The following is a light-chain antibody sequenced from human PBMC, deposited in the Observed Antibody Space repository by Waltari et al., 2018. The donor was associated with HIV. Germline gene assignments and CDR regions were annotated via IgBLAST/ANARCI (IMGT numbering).Light chain of an antibody. V-gene: IGKV4-1*01. CDR1: RSLLHRSNNKNY. CDR3: QQYFSLPPT. CDR2: LAS. Sequence: DIVMTQSPDSLIVSVGERATINCSASRSLLHRSNNKNYLAWFQVKTGQPPKVVIYLASVRDSGVPDRFSGGGSATDFTLAINDVQAEDVALYYCQQYFSLPPTFGQGT. J-gene: IGKJ2*01.